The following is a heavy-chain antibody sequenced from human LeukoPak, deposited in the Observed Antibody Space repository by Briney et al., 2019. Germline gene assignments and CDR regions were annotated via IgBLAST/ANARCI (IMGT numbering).Heavy chain of an antibody. D-gene: IGHD3-10*01. CDR3: ARHGIIDGSGTNFDY. CDR2: VYHSGST. Sequence: PSETLSLTCAVSGASITSSKYCSWVRQPPGKGLKWIGQVYHSGSTNYNPSLKSRVTISVDKSKNQFSLKLSSVTAADTAVYFCARHGIIDGSGTNFDYWGQGTLVTVSS. J-gene: IGHJ4*02. V-gene: IGHV4-4*02. CDR1: GASITSSKY.